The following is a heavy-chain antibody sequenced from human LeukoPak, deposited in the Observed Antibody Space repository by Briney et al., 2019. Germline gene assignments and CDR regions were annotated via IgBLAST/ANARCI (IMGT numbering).Heavy chain of an antibody. CDR2: IIPIFGTA. Sequence: SVKVSCKASGGTFSSYAISWVRQAPGQGLEWMGGIIPIFGTANYAQKFQGRVTITTDESTSTAYMELSSLRSEDTAVYYCAREVVGGSSWYPHWFDPWAREPWSPSP. CDR1: GGTFSSYA. D-gene: IGHD6-13*01. CDR3: AREVVGGSSWYPHWFDP. V-gene: IGHV1-69*05. J-gene: IGHJ5*02.